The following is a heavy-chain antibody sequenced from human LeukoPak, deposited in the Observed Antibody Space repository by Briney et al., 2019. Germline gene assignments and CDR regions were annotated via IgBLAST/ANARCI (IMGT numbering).Heavy chain of an antibody. CDR2: ISGSGGAT. J-gene: IGHJ4*02. CDR3: AKDRPIFKD. CDR1: GFTFSSSA. V-gene: IGHV3-23*01. Sequence: GGSLRLSCAASGFTFSSSAMSWVRQAPGRGLEWVSTISGSGGATYYADSVKGRFTISSDNSKNTLYLQRNSLRAEDTAVYYCAKDRPIFKDWGQGTLVTVSS.